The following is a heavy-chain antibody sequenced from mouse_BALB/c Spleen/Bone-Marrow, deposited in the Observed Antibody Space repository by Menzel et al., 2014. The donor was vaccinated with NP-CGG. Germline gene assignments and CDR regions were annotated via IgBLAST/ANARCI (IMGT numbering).Heavy chain of an antibody. J-gene: IGHJ3*01. D-gene: IGHD1-1*01. CDR2: ILHGSGST. Sequence: VQLYQSAAELVKPGAAVKISCKATVLTFSSYWIEWVKHRPGHGLEWIGEILHGSGSTNNNDKFKGNATFTADTSSNTAYMQLSSLTSEDSAVYYYAKSGLRSFPYWGQGTLVTVSA. V-gene: IGHV1-9*01. CDR3: AKSGLRSFPY. CDR1: VLTFSSYW.